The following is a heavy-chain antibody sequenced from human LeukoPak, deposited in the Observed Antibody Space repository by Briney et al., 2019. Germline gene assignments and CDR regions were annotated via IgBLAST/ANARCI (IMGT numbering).Heavy chain of an antibody. CDR3: ARDERYDSSGYPFDY. CDR2: INPNSGGT. CDR1: GYTFTGYY. Sequence: ASVKVSCKASGYTFTGYYVHWVRQAPGQGLEWMGWINPNSGGTNFAQKFQGRVTMTRDTSISTAYMELSRLRSDDTAVYYCARDERYDSSGYPFDYWGQGTLVTVSS. J-gene: IGHJ4*02. V-gene: IGHV1-2*02. D-gene: IGHD3-22*01.